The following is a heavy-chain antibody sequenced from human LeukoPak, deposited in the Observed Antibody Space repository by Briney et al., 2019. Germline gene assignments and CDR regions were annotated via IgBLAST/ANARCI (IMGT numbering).Heavy chain of an antibody. CDR1: GGSMSSYF. D-gene: IGHD2-2*01. CDR2: MFDSGIA. Sequence: NPSETLSLTCTVSGGSMSSYFWSWIRQPPGKGLELIGYMFDSGIANYNPSLKSRVTMSVDTSKNQFSLKLSSVTAADAAVYYCARDRKGFRSSASCFAFDIWGQGTVVTVSS. CDR3: ARDRKGFRSSASCFAFDI. V-gene: IGHV4-59*01. J-gene: IGHJ3*02.